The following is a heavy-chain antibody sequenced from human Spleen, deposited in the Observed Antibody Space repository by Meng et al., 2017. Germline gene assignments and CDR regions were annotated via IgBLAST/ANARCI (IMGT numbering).Heavy chain of an antibody. CDR1: GFTFTRYA. D-gene: IGHD1-26*01. CDR2: ISYDRRNK. V-gene: IGHV3-30*04. J-gene: IGHJ4*02. CDR3: VVNMGAQHY. Sequence: VQLVEVGGGLVKPGGSLRLSCAASGFTFTRYAMHWVRQAPGKGLEWAAVISYDRRNKDYADSVKGRFIMSRDYLKNTVYLQMNSLRAEDTAVFYCVVNMGAQHYWGQGTLVTVSS.